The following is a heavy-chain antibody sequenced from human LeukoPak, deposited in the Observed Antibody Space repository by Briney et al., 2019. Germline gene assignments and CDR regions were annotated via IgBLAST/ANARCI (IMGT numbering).Heavy chain of an antibody. J-gene: IGHJ6*02. D-gene: IGHD6-19*01. V-gene: IGHV3-30*18. Sequence: PGRSLRLSCAASGFTSSSYGMHWVRQAPGKGLEWVAVISYDGSNKYYADSVKGRFTISRDNSKNTLYLQMNSLRAEDTAVYYCAKASGSSGWYEGMAVWGQGTTVTVSS. CDR1: GFTSSSYG. CDR2: ISYDGSNK. CDR3: AKASGSSGWYEGMAV.